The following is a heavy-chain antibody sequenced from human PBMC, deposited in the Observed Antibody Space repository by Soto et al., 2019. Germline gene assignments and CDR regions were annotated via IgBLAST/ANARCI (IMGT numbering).Heavy chain of an antibody. CDR2: IIPIFGTA. CDR1: GGTFSSYA. V-gene: IGHV1-69*13. CDR3: AGGPGYSSGWYRRKGLFDLFDP. D-gene: IGHD6-19*01. J-gene: IGHJ5*02. Sequence: ASVKVSCKASGGTFSSYAISWVRQAPGQGLEWMGGIIPIFGTANYAQKFQGRVTITADESTSTAYMELSSLRSEDTAVYYCAGGPGYSSGWYRRKGLFDLFDPWGQGTLVTVSS.